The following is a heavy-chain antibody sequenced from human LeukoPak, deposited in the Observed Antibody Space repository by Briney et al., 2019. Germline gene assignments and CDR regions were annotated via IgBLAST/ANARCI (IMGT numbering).Heavy chain of an antibody. CDR2: INHSGST. V-gene: IGHV4-34*01. CDR3: ARGPGMTIPASVENYYYGMDV. Sequence: SETLSLTCAVYGGSFSGYYWSWIRQPPGKGLECIGEINHSGSTNYNPSLKSRVTISVDTSKNQFSLKLSSVTAADTAVYYCARGPGMTIPASVENYYYGMDVWGQGTTVTVSS. CDR1: GGSFSGYY. J-gene: IGHJ6*02. D-gene: IGHD2-2*01.